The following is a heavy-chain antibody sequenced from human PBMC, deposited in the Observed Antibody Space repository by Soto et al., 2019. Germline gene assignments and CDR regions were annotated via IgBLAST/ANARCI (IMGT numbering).Heavy chain of an antibody. Sequence: QVQLVQSGAEVKKPGSSVKVSCKASGGTFSTYTITWVRQAPGPGLEWMGRSIPIIGRINYAQKFQGRVTMTAGKFTGTAYMELTRLRSDDTAVYYCAGDPDSHYNDSHAYSYPWGQGTLVTVSS. V-gene: IGHV1-69*08. D-gene: IGHD3-22*01. J-gene: IGHJ5*02. CDR3: AGDPDSHYNDSHAYSYP. CDR2: SIPIIGRI. CDR1: GGTFSTYT.